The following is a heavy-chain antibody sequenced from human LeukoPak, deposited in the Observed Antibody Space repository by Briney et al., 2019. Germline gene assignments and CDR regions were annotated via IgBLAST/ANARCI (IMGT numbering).Heavy chain of an antibody. CDR2: ISAYNANA. CDR1: GYTFTAYH. V-gene: IGHV1-18*04. CDR3: ARDATPYYYGSASYFFVH. D-gene: IGHD3-10*01. J-gene: IGHJ5*02. Sequence: ASVKVSCKASGYTFTAYHMHWVRQAPGQGLEWMGWISAYNANASYEQTYEGRVTMTTETSTSTAYMGLRNLTSDDTAVYYCARDATPYYYGSASYFFVHWGQGTLVTVSS.